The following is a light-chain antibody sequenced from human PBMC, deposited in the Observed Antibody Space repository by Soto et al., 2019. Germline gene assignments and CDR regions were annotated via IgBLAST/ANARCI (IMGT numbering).Light chain of an antibody. V-gene: IGLV2-8*01. CDR3: SSYAGNKIL. CDR2: EVT. CDR1: SSDIGTYNY. Sequence: QSVLTQPPSASGSPGQSVTISCTGTSSDIGTYNYVSWYQQFPGEAPKLMLYEVTKRPSGVPDRFSGSKSGNTASLTVSGLQAEDEADYYCSSYAGNKILFGGGTKVTVL. J-gene: IGLJ2*01.